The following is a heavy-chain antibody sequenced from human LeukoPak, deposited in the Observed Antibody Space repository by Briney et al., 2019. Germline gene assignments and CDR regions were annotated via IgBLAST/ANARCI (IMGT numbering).Heavy chain of an antibody. V-gene: IGHV3-21*01. CDR1: GFSFSSYA. Sequence: GGSLRLSCAASGFSFSSYAMIWVRQAPGKGLEWVSSISSSSSYIYYADSVKGRFTISRDNAKNSLYLQMNSLRAEDTAVYYCASRPHNDYWGQGTLVTVSS. J-gene: IGHJ4*02. CDR2: ISSSSSYI. CDR3: ASRPHNDY.